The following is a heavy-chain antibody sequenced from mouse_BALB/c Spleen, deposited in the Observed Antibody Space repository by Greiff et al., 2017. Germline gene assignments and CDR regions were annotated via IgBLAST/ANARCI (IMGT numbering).Heavy chain of an antibody. CDR2: INTSSGYT. CDR3: ARKNWYYFDY. D-gene: IGHD4-1*01. V-gene: IGHV1S26*01. Sequence: QVQLQQSGPELVKPGASVKISCKASGYAFSSSWMNWVKQRPGQGLEWIGYINTSSGYTNYNQKFKDKATLTADKSSSTAYMQLSSLTSEDSAVYYCARKNWYYFDYWGQGTTLTVSS. CDR1: GYAFSSSW. J-gene: IGHJ2*01.